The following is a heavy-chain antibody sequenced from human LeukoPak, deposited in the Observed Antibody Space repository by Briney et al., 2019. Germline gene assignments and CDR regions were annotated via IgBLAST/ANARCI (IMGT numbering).Heavy chain of an antibody. V-gene: IGHV3-23*01. Sequence: GGSLRLSFAASGITFSSCAMSWVRQAPGRGLEWVSAITINGGGTYYADSVKGRLTLSRDNSKNTLYLQTNSLRAEDTAVYYCPKRSDYRNFDCWGQGTLVTVSS. J-gene: IGHJ4*02. CDR3: PKRSDYRNFDC. CDR1: GITFSSCA. D-gene: IGHD4-11*01. CDR2: ITINGGGT.